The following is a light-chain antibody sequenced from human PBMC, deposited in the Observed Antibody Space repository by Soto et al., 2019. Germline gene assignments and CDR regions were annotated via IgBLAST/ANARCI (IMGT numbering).Light chain of an antibody. CDR2: GAS. CDR3: QKANSFPLA. V-gene: IGKV1-12*01. Sequence: DLQMTQSPSSVSASVGDRDTITCRASQDVSSWLAWYQQKPGKVPQLLIYGASSLQSGVPSRFSGSGSGTDFSLTISSLQPEDSATYYCQKANSFPLAFGGGTKVEIK. CDR1: QDVSSW. J-gene: IGKJ4*01.